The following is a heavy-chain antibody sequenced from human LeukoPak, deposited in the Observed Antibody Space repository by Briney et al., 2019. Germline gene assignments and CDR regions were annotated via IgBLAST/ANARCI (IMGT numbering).Heavy chain of an antibody. CDR2: IIPILGIA. D-gene: IGHD5-24*01. CDR3: ARVEGDVYNYNWFDP. Sequence: ASVKVSCKASGGTFSSYAISWVRQAPGQGLEWMGRIIPILGIANYAQKFQGRVTITADKSTSTAYMELSSLRSEDTAVYYCARVEGDVYNYNWFDPWGQGTLVTVSS. V-gene: IGHV1-69*04. CDR1: GGTFSSYA. J-gene: IGHJ5*02.